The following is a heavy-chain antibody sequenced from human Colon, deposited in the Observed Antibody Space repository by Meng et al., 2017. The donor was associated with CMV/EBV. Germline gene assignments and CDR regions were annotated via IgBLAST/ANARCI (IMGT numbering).Heavy chain of an antibody. Sequence: QDHRQQSGPGPEKPSQPLALTWSNSGDSVSSNNAAWAWIRQSPSRGLEWLGETYYRSKWCTQYAKSVESRRTINPDISKNQFSLQLKSVTPEATAVYYCARGWGSYYFDYWGQGTLVTVSS. V-gene: IGHV6-1*01. CDR1: GDSVSSNNAA. CDR2: TYYRSKWCT. D-gene: IGHD3-16*01. J-gene: IGHJ4*02. CDR3: ARGWGSYYFDY.